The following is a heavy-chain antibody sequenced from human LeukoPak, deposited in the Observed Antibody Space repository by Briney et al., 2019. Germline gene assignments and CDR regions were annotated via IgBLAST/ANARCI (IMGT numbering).Heavy chain of an antibody. CDR1: GFTVGSNY. D-gene: IGHD3-22*01. Sequence: GGSLRLSCAASGFTVGSNYMSWVRQAPGKGLEWVSVIYSGGSTYYADSVKGRFTISRDNSKNTLYLQMNSLRAEDTAVYYCARSNYYDSSGYRYYYYGMDVWGQGTTVTVSS. CDR3: ARSNYYDSSGYRYYYYGMDV. V-gene: IGHV3-66*01. CDR2: IYSGGST. J-gene: IGHJ6*02.